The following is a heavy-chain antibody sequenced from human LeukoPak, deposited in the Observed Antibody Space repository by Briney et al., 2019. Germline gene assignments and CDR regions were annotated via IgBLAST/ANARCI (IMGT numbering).Heavy chain of an antibody. D-gene: IGHD2-15*01. Sequence: SETLSLPCTVSGDSVWSGSYHWRWIRQPPGKELEWIGYIYYSGTTNYYPSLKSRVTISVDTSKNQFSLKLSSVTATDTAVYYCARDPRGCSGGSCYSIWGQGTLVTVSS. CDR3: ARDPRGCSGGSCYSI. J-gene: IGHJ4*02. CDR2: IYYSGTT. CDR1: GDSVWSGSYH. V-gene: IGHV4-61*01.